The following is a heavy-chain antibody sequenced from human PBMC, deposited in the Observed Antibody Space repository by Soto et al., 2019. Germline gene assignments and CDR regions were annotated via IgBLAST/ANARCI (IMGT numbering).Heavy chain of an antibody. J-gene: IGHJ3*02. D-gene: IGHD6-19*01. Sequence: SETLSLTCTVSGYSISSGYYWGWIRQPPGKGLEWIGSINHSGSTYYNPSLKSRVTISVDTSKNQFSLKLSSVTAADTAVYYCARVGPYSSGCDAFDIWGQGTMVTVSS. CDR2: INHSGST. CDR3: ARVGPYSSGCDAFDI. CDR1: GYSISSGYY. V-gene: IGHV4-38-2*02.